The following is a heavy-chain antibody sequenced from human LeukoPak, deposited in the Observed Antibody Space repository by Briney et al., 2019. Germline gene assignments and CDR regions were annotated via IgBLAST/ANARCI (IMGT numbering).Heavy chain of an antibody. CDR1: GFTYSSYW. CDR2: IKQDGSEK. J-gene: IGHJ4*02. V-gene: IGHV3-7*01. Sequence: GGSLRLXCAASGFTYSSYWMSWVRLAPGKGLEWVANIKQDGSEKYYVDSVKGRFTISRDNAKNSLYLQMNSLRAEDTAVYYCARDRGGSYYYWGQGTLVTVSS. D-gene: IGHD1-26*01. CDR3: ARDRGGSYYY.